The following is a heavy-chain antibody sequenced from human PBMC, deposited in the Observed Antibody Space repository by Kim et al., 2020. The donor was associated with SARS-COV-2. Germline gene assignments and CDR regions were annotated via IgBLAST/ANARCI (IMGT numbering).Heavy chain of an antibody. CDR2: IYYIGST. CDR3: ARDRHSDGMDV. J-gene: IGHJ6*02. CDR1: GGSISSYY. Sequence: SETLSLTCTVSGGSISSYYWSWIRQPPGKGLEWIGYIYYIGSTSYNPSLKSRVTILVDTSKNQFSLKLSSVTAADTAMYYCARDRHSDGMDVWGQGTTVTVSS. V-gene: IGHV4-59*01.